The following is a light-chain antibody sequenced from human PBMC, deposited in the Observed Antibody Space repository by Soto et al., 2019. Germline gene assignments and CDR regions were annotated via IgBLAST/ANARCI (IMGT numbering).Light chain of an antibody. CDR2: EVT. Sequence: QSLLAQPASVSASPGQSITISCTGTSSDIGSYNFVSWYQLHPGKVPKLMLYEVTKRPSGVSTRFSGSKSGNTASLTISRLQAEDEGDYYCCSYAGSDTFVFGTGTKVTVL. CDR1: SSDIGSYNF. CDR3: CSYAGSDTFV. V-gene: IGLV2-23*02. J-gene: IGLJ1*01.